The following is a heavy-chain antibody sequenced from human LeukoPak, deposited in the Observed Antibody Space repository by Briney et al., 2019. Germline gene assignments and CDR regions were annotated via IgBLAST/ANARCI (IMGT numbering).Heavy chain of an antibody. J-gene: IGHJ3*02. D-gene: IGHD1-26*01. CDR1: GFTFSSYE. CDR3: ARVIIVGATGI. Sequence: GGSLRLSCAASGFTFSSYEMNWVRQAPGKGLEWVSYISSGGSTVHYADSVKGRFTISRDNAKNSLYLQMNSLRAEDTAVYYCARVIIVGATGIWGQGTMVPGSS. CDR2: ISSGGSTV. V-gene: IGHV3-48*03.